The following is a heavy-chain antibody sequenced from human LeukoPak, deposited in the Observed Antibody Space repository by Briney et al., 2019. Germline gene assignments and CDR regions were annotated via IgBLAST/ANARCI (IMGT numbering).Heavy chain of an antibody. J-gene: IGHJ4*02. CDR1: GFTFSSYE. D-gene: IGHD1-26*01. Sequence: GGSLRLSCATSGFTFSSYEINCVRQAPGKGLEWISYITTSGTSTYYADSVKGRFTISRDNGETALSLQMNSLGAEDMAVYYCVVHSATSCYWGQGTLVTVSS. CDR2: ITTSGTST. V-gene: IGHV3-48*03. CDR3: VVHSATSCY.